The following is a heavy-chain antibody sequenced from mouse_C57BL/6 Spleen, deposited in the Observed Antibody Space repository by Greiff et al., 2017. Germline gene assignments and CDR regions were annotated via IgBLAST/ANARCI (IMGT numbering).Heavy chain of an antibody. CDR2: IYTGDGDT. CDR3: ARSNSSGYFAY. CDR1: GYAFSSSW. D-gene: IGHD3-2*02. Sequence: QVQLQQSGPELVKPGASVKISCKASGYAFSSSWMTWMKQRPGMGLEWIGRIYTGDGDTNCNGKFKGKASLTAEKSSSTDYMQHISLTSEDSAVYFCARSNSSGYFAYWGQGTLVTVSA. V-gene: IGHV1-82*01. J-gene: IGHJ3*01.